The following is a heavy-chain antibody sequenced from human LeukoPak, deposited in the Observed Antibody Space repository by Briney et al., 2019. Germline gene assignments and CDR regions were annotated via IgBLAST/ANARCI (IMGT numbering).Heavy chain of an antibody. D-gene: IGHD3-3*02. CDR2: ISFGGNTF. J-gene: IGHJ3*01. CDR3: VRHRRAWAVHDAFPP. CDR1: GFILSSYA. V-gene: IGHV3-48*03. Sequence: GGSLRLSCAASGFILSSYAMNWVRQAPGKGLEWVSYISFGGNTFYYGDSVRGRFTVSRDNAKSSLSLQMDTVRAEETAVYFCVRHRRAWAVHDAFPPCGHGTMFTVSP.